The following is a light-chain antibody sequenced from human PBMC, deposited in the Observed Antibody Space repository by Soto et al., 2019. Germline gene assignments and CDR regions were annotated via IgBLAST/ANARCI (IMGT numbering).Light chain of an antibody. CDR2: LTS. Sequence: EIVLTQSPATLSAFPGDRVTLSCRASQALNTRLAWYQHKPGQAPRLLIYLTSNRAAGVPARFSGSGSGTDFTLTISRLEPEDFAVYYCQQYGGSWTFGQGTKVDIK. CDR1: QALNTR. V-gene: IGKV3-20*01. J-gene: IGKJ1*01. CDR3: QQYGGSWT.